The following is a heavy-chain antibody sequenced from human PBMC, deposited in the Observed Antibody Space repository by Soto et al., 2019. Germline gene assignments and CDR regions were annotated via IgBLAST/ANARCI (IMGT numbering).Heavy chain of an antibody. J-gene: IGHJ4*02. V-gene: IGHV4-61*01. CDR2: IYYSGTT. CDR3: ARSTSTIFGVITLFFDY. D-gene: IGHD3-3*01. CDR1: GASVSSGSYY. Sequence: QVKLQESGPGLVKPSETLSLTCTVSGASVSSGSYYWSWIRQSPGKGLEWIGYIYYSGTTNYNPALRSRGTMSVCTSMNQLVLKLNSGTAADTAVYYCARSTSTIFGVITLFFDYWGQGTLVTVSS.